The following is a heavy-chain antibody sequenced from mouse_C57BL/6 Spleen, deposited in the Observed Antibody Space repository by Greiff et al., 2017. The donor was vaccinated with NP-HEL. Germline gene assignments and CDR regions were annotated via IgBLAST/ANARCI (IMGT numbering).Heavy chain of an antibody. CDR1: GYTFTSSW. J-gene: IGHJ3*01. CDR2: IHPNSGST. V-gene: IGHV1-64*01. Sequence: QVQLQQPGAELVKPGASVKLSCKASGYTFTSSWMHWVKQRPGQGLEWIGVIHPNSGSTTYNEKFKSKATLTVDKSSSTAYMQLSSLTSEYSAVHYCAGGYYLAWFAYWGQGTLVTVSA. CDR3: AGGYYLAWFAY. D-gene: IGHD2-3*01.